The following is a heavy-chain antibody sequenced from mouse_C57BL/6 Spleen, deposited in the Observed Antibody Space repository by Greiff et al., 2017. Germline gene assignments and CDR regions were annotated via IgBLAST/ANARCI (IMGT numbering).Heavy chain of an antibody. CDR1: GYTFTDYN. CDR3: ARGVYDGYYVGY. J-gene: IGHJ3*01. CDR2: INPNNGGT. V-gene: IGHV1-22*01. Sequence: VQLQQSGPELVKPGASVKMSCKASGYTFTDYNMHWVKQSHGKSLEWIGYINPNNGGTSYNQKFEGKATLTVNKSSSTAYMELRSLTSEDSAVYYCARGVYDGYYVGYWGQGTLVTVSA. D-gene: IGHD2-3*01.